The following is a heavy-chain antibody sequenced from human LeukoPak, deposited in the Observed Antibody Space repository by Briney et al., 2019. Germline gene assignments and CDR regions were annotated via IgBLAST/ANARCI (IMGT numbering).Heavy chain of an antibody. J-gene: IGHJ4*02. CDR1: GFTLSSYA. V-gene: IGHV3-23*01. Sequence: GGSLRLSCAASGFTLSSYAVSWVRQPPGEGREGVSGISGSGGSTYYADSVKGRFTISRDNSKNTLYLQMNSLRAEDTAVYYCAKDGSSWYGVRFDYWGQGTLVTVSS. D-gene: IGHD6-13*01. CDR3: AKDGSSWYGVRFDY. CDR2: ISGSGGST.